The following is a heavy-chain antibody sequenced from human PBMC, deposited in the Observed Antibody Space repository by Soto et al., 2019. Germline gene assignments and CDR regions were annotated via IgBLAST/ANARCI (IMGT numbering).Heavy chain of an antibody. CDR3: ASDGCSGGSCYSGVGRFDP. CDR1: GGSISSSNW. CDR2: IYHSGST. D-gene: IGHD2-15*01. Sequence: SETLSLTCAVSGGSISSSNWWSWVRQPPGKGLEWIGEIYHSGSTNYNPSLKSRVTISVDKSKNQFSLKLSSVTAADTAVYYCASDGCSGGSCYSGVGRFDPWGQGTLVTVSS. J-gene: IGHJ5*02. V-gene: IGHV4-4*02.